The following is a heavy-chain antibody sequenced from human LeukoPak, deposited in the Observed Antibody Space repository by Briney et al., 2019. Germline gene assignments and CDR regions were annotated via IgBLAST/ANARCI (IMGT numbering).Heavy chain of an antibody. CDR3: AGSILTGYPTFDC. CDR2: VSSSGGTI. J-gene: IGHJ4*02. CDR1: GFTFSSSS. V-gene: IGHV3-48*04. Sequence: GGSLRLSCAASGFTFSSSSVNWVRQAPGKGLEWVSYVSSSGGTIYYADSVKGRFTISRDNAKNSLYLQMNSLRAEDTAVYYCAGSILTGYPTFDCWGQGTLVTVSS. D-gene: IGHD3-9*01.